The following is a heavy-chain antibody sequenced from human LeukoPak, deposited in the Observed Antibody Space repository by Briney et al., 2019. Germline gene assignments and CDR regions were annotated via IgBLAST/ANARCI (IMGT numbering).Heavy chain of an antibody. J-gene: IGHJ4*02. CDR1: GFTFSSYG. CDR2: ISYDGSNK. CDR3: AKDPGVITTFYYFDS. Sequence: PGRSLRLSCAASGFTFSSYGMHWVRQAPGKGLEWVAVISYDGSNKYYADSVKGRFTISRDNSKNTLYLQMNSLRAEDTAVYYCAKDPGVITTFYYFDSGGQGPLVTVSS. D-gene: IGHD3-22*01. V-gene: IGHV3-30*18.